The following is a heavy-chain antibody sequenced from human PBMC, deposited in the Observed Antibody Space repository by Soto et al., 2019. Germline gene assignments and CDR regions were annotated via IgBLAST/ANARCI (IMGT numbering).Heavy chain of an antibody. CDR2: IYYSGST. CDR1: GGSISSGGYY. J-gene: IGHJ4*02. CDR3: AREMATTGSYFDY. Sequence: SETLSLTCTVSGGSISSGGYYWSWIRQHPGKGLEWIGYIYYSGSTYYNPSLKSRVTISVDTSKNQFSLKLSSVTAADTAVYYCAREMATTGSYFDYWGQGTLVTVSS. D-gene: IGHD3-10*01. V-gene: IGHV4-31*03.